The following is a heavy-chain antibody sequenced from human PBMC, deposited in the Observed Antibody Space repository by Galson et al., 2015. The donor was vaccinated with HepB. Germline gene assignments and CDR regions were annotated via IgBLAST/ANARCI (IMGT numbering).Heavy chain of an antibody. V-gene: IGHV6-1*01. CDR2: TYYRSKWYN. CDR3: ALQLDPYYYYGMDV. CDR1: GDSVSSNSAA. Sequence: CAISGDSVSSNSAAWNRIRQSPSRGLEWLGRTYYRSKWYNDYAVSVKSRITINPDTSKNQFSLQLNSVTPEDTAVYYCALQLDPYYYYGMDVWGQGTTVTVSS. D-gene: IGHD1-1*01. J-gene: IGHJ6*02.